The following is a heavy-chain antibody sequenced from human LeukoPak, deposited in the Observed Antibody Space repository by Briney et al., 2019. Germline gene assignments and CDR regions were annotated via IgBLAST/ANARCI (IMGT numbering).Heavy chain of an antibody. CDR2: IYYSGST. Sequence: SETVSVTCTVSGGSISSYYWRWIRPPPGKGLEWIGYIYYSGSTNYNPSINSRVTISVHKSKHHFSLKLRSVTAADTAVYYCARSYHLYYYDSSGYDNDAFDSWGRGTIVVVSS. CDR1: GGSISSYY. CDR3: ARSYHLYYYDSSGYDNDAFDS. J-gene: IGHJ3*02. D-gene: IGHD3-22*01. V-gene: IGHV4-59*01.